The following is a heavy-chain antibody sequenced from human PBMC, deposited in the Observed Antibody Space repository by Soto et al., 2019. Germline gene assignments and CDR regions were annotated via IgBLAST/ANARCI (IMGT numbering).Heavy chain of an antibody. D-gene: IGHD6-6*01. Sequence: GGSLRLFCEASGFNFSSYAMHWVRQAPGKGLEWVAVIWYDGNNEYYADSVKGRFTISRDNSKSTLYLEMNSLKAEDTGLYFCARGRSYSSSWPCAYWCQGTQVTVSS. J-gene: IGHJ4*02. CDR3: ARGRSYSSSWPCAY. CDR1: GFNFSSYA. CDR2: IWYDGNNE. V-gene: IGHV3-33*01.